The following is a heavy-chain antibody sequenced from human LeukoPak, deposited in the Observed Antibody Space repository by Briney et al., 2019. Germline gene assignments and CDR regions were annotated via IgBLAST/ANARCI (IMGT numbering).Heavy chain of an antibody. CDR3: ARSELGYYYYYMDV. D-gene: IGHD7-27*01. CDR1: GFRFSIYA. J-gene: IGHJ6*03. V-gene: IGHV3-30*04. Sequence: GGSLRLSCAASGFRFSIYAIQWVRQAPGKGLEWVAVISYDGSNKYYADSVKGRFTISRENSKNTLSLQMSSLRAEDTGVYYCARSELGYYYYYMDVWGKGTTVTVSS. CDR2: ISYDGSNK.